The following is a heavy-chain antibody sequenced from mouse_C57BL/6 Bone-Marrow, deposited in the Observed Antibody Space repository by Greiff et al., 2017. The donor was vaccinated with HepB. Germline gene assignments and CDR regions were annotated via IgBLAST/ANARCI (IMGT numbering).Heavy chain of an antibody. V-gene: IGHV2-9*01. D-gene: IGHD2-2*01. Sequence: VMLVESGPGLVAPSQSLSITCTVSGFSLTSYGVDWVRQPPGKGLEWLGVIWGGGSTNYNSALMSRLSISKDNSKSQVFLKMYSLQTDEPAMYYCAKHSTMVTTGDYAMDYWGQGTSVTVSS. CDR1: GFSLTSYG. J-gene: IGHJ4*01. CDR2: IWGGGST. CDR3: AKHSTMVTTGDYAMDY.